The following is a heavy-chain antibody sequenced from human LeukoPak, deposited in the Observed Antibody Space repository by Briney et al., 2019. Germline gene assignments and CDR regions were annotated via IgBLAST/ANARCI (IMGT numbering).Heavy chain of an antibody. V-gene: IGHV4-34*01. D-gene: IGHD3-9*01. CDR1: GGSFSGYY. CDR2: INHSGST. Sequence: LETLSLTCAVYGGSFSGYYWSWIRQPPGKGLEWIGEINHSGSTNYNPSLKSRVTISVDTSKNQFSLKLSSVTAADTAVYYCARDYDILTGFDYWGQGTLVTVSS. CDR3: ARDYDILTGFDY. J-gene: IGHJ4*02.